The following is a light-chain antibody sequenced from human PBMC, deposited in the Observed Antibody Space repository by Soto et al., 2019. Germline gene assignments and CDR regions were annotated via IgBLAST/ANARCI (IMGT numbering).Light chain of an antibody. CDR3: QVWDSSTSSYV. CDR1: NIGSKN. J-gene: IGLJ1*01. Sequence: SYELTQPLSVSVALGQTARSTCGGNNIGSKNVHWYQQKPGQAPVLVMYRDSNRPSGIPERFSGSNSGNTATLTISRAQAGDEADYYCQVWDSSTSSYVFGTGTKLTVL. V-gene: IGLV3-9*01. CDR2: RDS.